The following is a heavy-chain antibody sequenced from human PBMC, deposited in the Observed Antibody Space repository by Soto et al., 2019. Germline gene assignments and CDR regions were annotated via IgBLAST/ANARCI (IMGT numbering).Heavy chain of an antibody. J-gene: IGHJ4*02. D-gene: IGHD3-10*01. Sequence: QVQLVQSGAEVKKPGASVKVSCKASGYTFTSYAMHWVRQAPGQRLEWMGWINAGNGNTKYSQKFQGRVTITRDTSGSTAYMELSSLRTEDTAVYYCARTVRGVIPEPFDYWGQGTLVTVSS. CDR1: GYTFTSYA. CDR3: ARTVRGVIPEPFDY. CDR2: INAGNGNT. V-gene: IGHV1-3*01.